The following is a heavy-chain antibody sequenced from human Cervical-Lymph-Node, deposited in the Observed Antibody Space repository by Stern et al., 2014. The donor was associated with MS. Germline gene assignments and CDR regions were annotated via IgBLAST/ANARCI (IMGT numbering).Heavy chain of an antibody. V-gene: IGHV1-69*06. CDR2: IIPIFGTA. CDR1: GGTFSSFG. J-gene: IGHJ6*02. D-gene: IGHD1-14*01. Sequence: VQLVESGAELKKPGSSVRVSCKASGGTFSSFGISWVRQAPGQGLEWVGGIIPIFGTANYAQQLQDRVTIPADTSTSTAYMDLSSLRSEDTAVYYCASGLIPRDHYNYYGMEVWGQGTTVTVSS. CDR3: ASGLIPRDHYNYYGMEV.